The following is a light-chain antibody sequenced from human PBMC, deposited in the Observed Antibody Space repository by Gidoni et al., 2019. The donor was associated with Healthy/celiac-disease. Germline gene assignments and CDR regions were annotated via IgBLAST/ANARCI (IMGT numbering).Light chain of an antibody. CDR1: HDISKY. V-gene: IGKV1-33*01. CDR2: DAS. Sequence: DIQMTPSPSSLSASVVDRVTITCPASHDISKYLNWYQQKPGKAPKLLIYDASNLETGVPSRFSGSGSGTDFTFTISSLQHEDIAIYYCQQYDNLIGTCGQGTKVEIK. J-gene: IGKJ1*01. CDR3: QQYDNLIGT.